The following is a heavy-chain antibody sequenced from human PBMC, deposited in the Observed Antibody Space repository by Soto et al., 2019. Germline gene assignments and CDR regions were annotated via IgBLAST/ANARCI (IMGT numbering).Heavy chain of an antibody. Sequence: GGSLRLSCAASGFTFSSYGMHWVRQAPGKGLEWVAVISYDGSNKYYADSVKGRFTISRDNSKNTLYLQMNSLRAEDTAVYYFAKDRTRLMVYPTKNSYGMDVWGQGTTVTVSS. CDR3: AKDRTRLMVYPTKNSYGMDV. CDR1: GFTFSSYG. D-gene: IGHD2-8*01. V-gene: IGHV3-30*18. CDR2: ISYDGSNK. J-gene: IGHJ6*02.